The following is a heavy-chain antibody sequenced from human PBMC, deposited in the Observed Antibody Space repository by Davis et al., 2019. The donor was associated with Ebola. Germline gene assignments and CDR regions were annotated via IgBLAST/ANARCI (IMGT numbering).Heavy chain of an antibody. CDR1: GFSLSTGGMG. V-gene: IGHV2-5*02. D-gene: IGHD3-22*01. CDR3: AHSTYDTTGYYFFDY. Sequence: SGPTLVNPTQTLTLTCTFSGFSLSTGGMGVGWIRQPPGKSLEWLGVFYWDDYNRYSPSLKSRLTITKDTSKTQVVLTMTNMDPVDTATYYCAHSTYDTTGYYFFDYWGQRLLVTVSS. CDR2: FYWDDYN. J-gene: IGHJ4*02.